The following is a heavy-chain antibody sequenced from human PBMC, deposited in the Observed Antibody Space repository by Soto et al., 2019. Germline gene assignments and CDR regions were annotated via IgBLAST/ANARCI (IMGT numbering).Heavy chain of an antibody. V-gene: IGHV4-34*01. J-gene: IGHJ4*02. CDR2: INDSGTI. Sequence: PSETLSLTCAVYGGSFSGFYWTWIRQTPGKGLEWIGEINDSGTINYNPSLKNRVTISIDTSKNQFSLKMSSVTAADTAVYSCARGVRGRKIFDHWGQGALVTVSS. CDR1: GGSFSGFY. CDR3: ARGVRGRKIFDH. D-gene: IGHD3-10*01.